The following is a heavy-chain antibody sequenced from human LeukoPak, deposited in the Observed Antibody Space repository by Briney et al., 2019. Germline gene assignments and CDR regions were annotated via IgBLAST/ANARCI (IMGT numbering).Heavy chain of an antibody. CDR3: AKDLFDY. V-gene: IGHV3-30*18. Sequence: PGGSLGLSWAASGFTFSTYGMHWVRQAPGKGLEWVAVISSDGGTKYYADSVKGRFTISRDNSKNTLYVQMNSLGPDDTAVYYCAKDLFDYWGQGTLVSVSA. CDR2: ISSDGGTK. CDR1: GFTFSTYG. J-gene: IGHJ4*02.